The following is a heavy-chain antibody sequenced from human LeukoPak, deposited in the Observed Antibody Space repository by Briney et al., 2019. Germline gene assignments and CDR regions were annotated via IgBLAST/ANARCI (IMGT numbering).Heavy chain of an antibody. CDR3: ARARPWDSSRSYYFGMDV. CDR2: ILHDGTNK. J-gene: IGHJ6*02. Sequence: GGSLRLSCAASGFTFSMYSMHWVRQAPGKGLEWVAVILHDGTNKNYADSVRGRFSISRDSSKNTVYLQMNSLRDEDTAVYYCARARPWDSSRSYYFGMDVWGHGTTVTVSS. CDR1: GFTFSMYS. D-gene: IGHD3-22*01. V-gene: IGHV3-30*04.